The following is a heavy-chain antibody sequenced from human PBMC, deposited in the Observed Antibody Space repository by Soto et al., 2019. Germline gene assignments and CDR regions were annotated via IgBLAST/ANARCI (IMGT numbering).Heavy chain of an antibody. V-gene: IGHV3-49*03. Sequence: EVQLVESGGGLAQPGRTLRHSCTATGYTFSNYGVSWFRQAPGKGLEWVGFIRSKSYGGAEDYAASVTGRFTISRDDSRSIASLQMNSLKTEDTAVYYCTNIYGSGTYLPDYWGQGTLVTVSS. CDR2: IRSKSYGGAE. D-gene: IGHD3-10*01. CDR3: TNIYGSGTYLPDY. CDR1: GYTFSNYG. J-gene: IGHJ4*02.